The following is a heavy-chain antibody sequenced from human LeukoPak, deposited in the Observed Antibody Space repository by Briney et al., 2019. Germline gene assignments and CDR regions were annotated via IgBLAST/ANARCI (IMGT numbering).Heavy chain of an antibody. D-gene: IGHD3-10*02. J-gene: IGHJ4*02. Sequence: PGESLRLSCAASGFSFSSYAMTWVRQAPGKGLEWVSSISGGGGSTYYADSVEGRFTISRDNPKNTLYLQMNSLRAGDTAVYYCAKDMFGDFWGQGTLVTVSS. CDR3: AKDMFGDF. V-gene: IGHV3-23*01. CDR1: GFSFSSYA. CDR2: ISGGGGST.